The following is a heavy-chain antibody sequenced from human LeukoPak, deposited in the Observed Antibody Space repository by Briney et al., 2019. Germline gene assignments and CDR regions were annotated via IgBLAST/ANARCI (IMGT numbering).Heavy chain of an antibody. V-gene: IGHV4-59*01. Sequence: PSETLSLTCTVYGGSIKIYYWTWIRQPPGKGLEWIGYIHDSGSTNCNPSLKSRVTISVDTSKNLFSLKLNSVTAADTAVYYCARDYAEGWELRRSYFDYWGQGALVTVSS. CDR1: GGSIKIYY. CDR2: IHDSGST. CDR3: ARDYAEGWELRRSYFDY. D-gene: IGHD1-26*01. J-gene: IGHJ4*02.